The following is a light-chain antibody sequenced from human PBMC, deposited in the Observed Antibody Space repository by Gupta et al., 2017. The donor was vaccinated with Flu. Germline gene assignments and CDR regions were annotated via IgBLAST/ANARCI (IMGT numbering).Light chain of an antibody. V-gene: IGKV1-39*01. Sequence: GDRVTITCRASQSISSHLNWYQQKPGKGPKLLIYTASSLQSGVPSRFSGGGSGTDFTLTISSLQPEDFATYYCQQSFSTQYTFGQGTKLEIK. CDR1: QSISSH. CDR2: TAS. CDR3: QQSFSTQYT. J-gene: IGKJ2*01.